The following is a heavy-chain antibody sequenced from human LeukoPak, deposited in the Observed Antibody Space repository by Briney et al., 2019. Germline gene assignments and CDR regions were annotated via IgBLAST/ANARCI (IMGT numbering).Heavy chain of an antibody. CDR2: IRYDGSNK. Sequence: PGGSLRLSCAASGFTFSSYGMHWVRQAPGKGLEWVAFIRYDGSNKYYADSVKGRFTISRDNSKNTLYLQMNSLRAEDTAVYYCAKCLSDSSGYLDAFDIWGQGTMVTVSS. J-gene: IGHJ3*02. CDR3: AKCLSDSSGYLDAFDI. D-gene: IGHD3-22*01. V-gene: IGHV3-30*02. CDR1: GFTFSSYG.